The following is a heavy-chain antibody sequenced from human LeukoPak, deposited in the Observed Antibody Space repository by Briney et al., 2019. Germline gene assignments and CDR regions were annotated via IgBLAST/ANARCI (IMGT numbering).Heavy chain of an antibody. CDR2: ISSSSSYM. CDR1: GFTFSSYS. J-gene: IGHJ4*02. D-gene: IGHD3-10*01. Sequence: GGSLRLSCAASGFTFSSYSINWVRQAPGKGLEWVSSISSSSSYMSYADSVKGRFTLSRDNAKNSLYLQMNSLRAEDTAVYYCARAGAAGYYGSGSYSTDYWGQGTLVTVSS. V-gene: IGHV3-21*01. CDR3: ARAGAAGYYGSGSYSTDY.